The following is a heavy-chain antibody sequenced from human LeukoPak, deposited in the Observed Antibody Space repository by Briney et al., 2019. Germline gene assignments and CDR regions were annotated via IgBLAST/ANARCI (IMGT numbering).Heavy chain of an antibody. CDR2: TYYKSKWSN. J-gene: IGHJ3*02. CDR3: ARLTLTDYYDSRGYSPVEAFDI. D-gene: IGHD3-22*01. V-gene: IGHV6-1*01. CDR1: GDSVSSNSAA. Sequence: SQTLSLTCAISGDSVSSNSAAWNWIRQSPSRGLEWLGRTYYKSKWSNDYGVSVKSRITINADTAKNQFSLKLTSVTAADTAEYYCARLTLTDYYDSRGYSPVEAFDIWGQGTMVTVSS.